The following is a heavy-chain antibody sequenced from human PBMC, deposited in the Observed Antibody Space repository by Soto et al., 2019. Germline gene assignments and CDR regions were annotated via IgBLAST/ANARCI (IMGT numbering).Heavy chain of an antibody. D-gene: IGHD3-16*01. V-gene: IGHV1-69*08. Sequence: QVQLVQSGAEVKKPGSSVRVSCKASGTIFSSCTISWVRQAPGQGLEWMGRIIPILGETNSAQKFQDRVTLTADKSTNTPYMELNSLRLEDTAVYYCARGLGGRMDDWGQGTTVTVSS. CDR3: ARGLGGRMDD. CDR1: GTIFSSCT. CDR2: IIPILGET. J-gene: IGHJ6*02.